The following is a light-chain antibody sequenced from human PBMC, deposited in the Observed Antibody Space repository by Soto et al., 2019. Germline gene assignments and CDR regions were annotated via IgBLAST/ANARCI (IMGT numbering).Light chain of an antibody. J-gene: IGLJ3*02. CDR1: SSDIGDYDY. CDR3: CSTTGSYSKV. CDR2: DVT. V-gene: IGLV2-14*01. Sequence: QSALTQPASVSGSPGQSITISCTGTSSDIGDYDYVSWYQHLPGKAPKLLIFDVTHRPSGVSDRFSGSKSGNTASLTISGVRPEDEADYYCCSTTGSYSKVFGGGTKLTVL.